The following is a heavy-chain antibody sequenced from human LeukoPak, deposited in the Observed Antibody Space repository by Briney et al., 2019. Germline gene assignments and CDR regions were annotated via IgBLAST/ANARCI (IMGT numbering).Heavy chain of an antibody. CDR2: VTGRGDT. CDR1: GFTFNNYA. CDR3: AKGNDLAQWVVFES. V-gene: IGHV3-23*01. Sequence: PGGSLRLSCAASGFTFNNYAMTWVRQAPGKELEWVSAVTGRGDTYYAASVRGRFDISRDNSQHTVYLRMNSLRADDTAVYYCAKGNDLAQWVVFESWGQGTLVTVSS. D-gene: IGHD6-19*01. J-gene: IGHJ4*02.